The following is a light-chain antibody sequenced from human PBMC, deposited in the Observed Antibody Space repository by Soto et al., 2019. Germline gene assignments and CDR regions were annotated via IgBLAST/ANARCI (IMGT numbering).Light chain of an antibody. CDR3: QQYNNWLRT. CDR1: QSVSSN. J-gene: IGKJ1*01. V-gene: IGKV3-15*01. CDR2: GVT. Sequence: EIVMTQSPATLSVSPGERATLSCRASQSVSSNLAWYQQKPDQAPRLLIYGVTTRATGIPARFSGSGSGIEFTLIISSLQSEDFAVYYCQQYNNWLRTFGQGTKVDIK.